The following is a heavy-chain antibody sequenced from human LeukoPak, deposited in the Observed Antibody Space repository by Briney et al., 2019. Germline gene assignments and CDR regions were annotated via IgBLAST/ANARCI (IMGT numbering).Heavy chain of an antibody. V-gene: IGHV3-30*18. CDR2: ISYDGSNK. Sequence: GGSLRLSCTASGFTFSNYDMHWVRQAPGKGLEWVAVISYDGSNKYYADSVKGRFTISRDNSKNTLYLQMNSLRAEDTAVYYCAKISWAAVDYWGQGTLVTVSS. CDR1: GFTFSNYD. D-gene: IGHD6-13*01. CDR3: AKISWAAVDY. J-gene: IGHJ4*02.